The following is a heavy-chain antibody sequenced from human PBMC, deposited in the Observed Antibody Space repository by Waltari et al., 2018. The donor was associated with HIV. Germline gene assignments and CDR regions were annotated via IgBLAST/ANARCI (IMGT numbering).Heavy chain of an antibody. J-gene: IGHJ6*02. D-gene: IGHD2-15*01. CDR3: AKELRSGYSYYYYGMDV. CDR2: IRYDGNTK. Sequence: QVHMVESGGGVVQAGWSLSLSRAASGFSLRISGMHWVRQAPGKGLEWVTFIRYDGNTKYYADSVKGRFTISRDNSKNTLYLQMSSLRAEDTAVYYCAKELRSGYSYYYYGMDVWGQGTTVTVSS. V-gene: IGHV3-30*02. CDR1: GFSLRISG.